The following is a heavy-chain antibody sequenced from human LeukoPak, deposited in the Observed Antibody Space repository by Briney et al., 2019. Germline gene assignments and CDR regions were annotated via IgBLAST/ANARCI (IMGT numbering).Heavy chain of an antibody. V-gene: IGHV3-21*01. CDR2: ISSSSSYI. Sequence: KSGGSLRLSCAASGFTFSSYSMNWVRQAPGKGLEWVSSISSSSSYIYYADSVKGRFTISRDNAKNSLYLQMNSLRAEDTAVYYCARTRSGAYYYYGMDVWGQGTTVTVSS. D-gene: IGHD1-26*01. CDR3: ARTRSGAYYYYGMDV. CDR1: GFTFSSYS. J-gene: IGHJ6*02.